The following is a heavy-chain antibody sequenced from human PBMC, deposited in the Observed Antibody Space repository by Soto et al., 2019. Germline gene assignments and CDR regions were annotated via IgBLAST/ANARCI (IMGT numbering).Heavy chain of an antibody. D-gene: IGHD2-21*01. Sequence: GPSVKVSCKSPGYTFISHSITWVRQAPGQGLEWMGRISAYNGNTNYAQKFQGRVTMTTDTSTNMELRSLRSDDTAVYYCARGAFCGGAPGCRDMDVWGQGTTVTV. CDR2: ISAYNGNT. CDR3: ARGAFCGGAPGCRDMDV. CDR1: GYTFISHS. V-gene: IGHV1-18*01. J-gene: IGHJ6*02.